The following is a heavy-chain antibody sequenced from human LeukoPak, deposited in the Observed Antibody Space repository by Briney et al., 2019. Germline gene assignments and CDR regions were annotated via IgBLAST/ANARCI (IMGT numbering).Heavy chain of an antibody. CDR3: ARDGDTYGYYYYGLDV. CDR2: INPNSGGT. J-gene: IGHJ6*02. Sequence: ASVKVSCKASGYTFTGYYMHWVRQAPGPGLEWMGWINPNSGGTKYAQTFKGRVTMTRDTSISTAYMELSSLRSDDTAVYYCARDGDTYGYYYYGLDVWGQGTTVTVSS. D-gene: IGHD5-18*01. V-gene: IGHV1-2*02. CDR1: GYTFTGYY.